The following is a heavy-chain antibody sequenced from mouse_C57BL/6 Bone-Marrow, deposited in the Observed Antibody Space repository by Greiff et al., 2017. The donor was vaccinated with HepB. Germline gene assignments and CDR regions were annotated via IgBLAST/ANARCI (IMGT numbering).Heavy chain of an antibody. CDR1: GYSFTGYY. CDR3: ARWGYYGPSAMDY. D-gene: IGHD2-1*01. CDR2: INPSTGGT. Sequence: VQLQQSGPELVKPGASVKISCKASGYSFTGYYMNWVKQSPEKSLEWIGEINPSTGGTTYNQKFKAKATLTVDKSSSTAYMQLKSLTSEDSAVYYCARWGYYGPSAMDYWGQGTSVTVSS. J-gene: IGHJ4*01. V-gene: IGHV1-42*01.